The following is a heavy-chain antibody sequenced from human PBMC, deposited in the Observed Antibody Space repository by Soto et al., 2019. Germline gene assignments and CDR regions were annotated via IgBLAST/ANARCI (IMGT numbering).Heavy chain of an antibody. CDR1: GFTFSSYA. CDR3: ARDPSPYTSGWYGVDF. V-gene: IGHV3-30*04. Sequence: QVQLVESGGGVVQPGRSLRLSCAASGFTFSSYAMHCVRQAPGKGLEWVALISYDGTNKYYADSVKGRFTISRDNSKNTLFLQMNSLRAEDTAVYYCARDPSPYTSGWYGVDFWGHGTLVTVSS. J-gene: IGHJ4*01. CDR2: ISYDGTNK. D-gene: IGHD6-19*01.